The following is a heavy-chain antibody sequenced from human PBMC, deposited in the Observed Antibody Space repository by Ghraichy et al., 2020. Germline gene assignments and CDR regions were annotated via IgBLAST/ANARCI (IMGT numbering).Heavy chain of an antibody. CDR1: GFSLSTSGVS. J-gene: IGHJ4*02. D-gene: IGHD6-13*01. CDR2: IDWDDDK. Sequence: SGPTLVKPTQTLTLTCIFSGFSLSTSGVSVNWIRQPPGKALEWLARIDWDDDKFYSTTLKTRLTISKDTSKNQVVLTMTNMDPVDTATFYCVGTLGLGSWYFDHWGQGTLVTVSS. V-gene: IGHV2-70*04. CDR3: VGTLGLGSWYFDH.